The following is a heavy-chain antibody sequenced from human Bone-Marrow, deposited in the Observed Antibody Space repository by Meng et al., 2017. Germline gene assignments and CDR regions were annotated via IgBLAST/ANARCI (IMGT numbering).Heavy chain of an antibody. V-gene: IGHV4-30-4*01. CDR3: ARDLNAGGILVS. CDR1: GCSISSGDYY. Sequence: QVQLPESGPGLVKPSQTLSLTCTVSGCSISSGDYYWTWIRQPPGKGLEWIGYIYYSGSTYYNPSLNSRLTISVDTSKNQFSLKLSSVTAADTAVYYCARDLNAGGILVSWGQGTLVTVSS. CDR2: IYYSGST. D-gene: IGHD3-16*01. J-gene: IGHJ5*02.